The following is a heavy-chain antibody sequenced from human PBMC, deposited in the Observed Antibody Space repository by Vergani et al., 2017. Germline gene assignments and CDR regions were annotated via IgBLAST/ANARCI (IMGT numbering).Heavy chain of an antibody. CDR3: AKDLGRGWGSYYYGMDV. Sequence: QVQLVESGGGVVQPGGSLRLSCAASGFTFSSYGMHWVRQAPGKGLEWVAFIRYDGSNKYYADSVKGRFTISRENSKNTLYLQMNSLRAEDTAVYYCAKDLGRGWGSYYYGMDVWGQGTTVTVSS. V-gene: IGHV3-30*02. CDR2: IRYDGSNK. J-gene: IGHJ6*02. CDR1: GFTFSSYG. D-gene: IGHD3-16*01.